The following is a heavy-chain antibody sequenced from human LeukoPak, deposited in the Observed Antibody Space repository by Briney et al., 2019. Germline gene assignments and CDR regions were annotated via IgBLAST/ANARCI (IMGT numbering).Heavy chain of an antibody. J-gene: IGHJ4*02. V-gene: IGHV4-34*01. CDR3: ARRGYSYGLDY. CDR2: INHSGST. Sequence: SETLSLTCAVYGGSFSGYYWSWIRQPPGKGLEWIGEINHSGSTNYNPSLKSRVTISVDTSKNQFSLKLSSVTAADTAVYYCARRGYSYGLDYWGQGTLVTVSS. D-gene: IGHD5-18*01. CDR1: GGSFSGYY.